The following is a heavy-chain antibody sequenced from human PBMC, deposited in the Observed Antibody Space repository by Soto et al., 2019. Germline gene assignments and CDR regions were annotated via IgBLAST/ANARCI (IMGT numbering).Heavy chain of an antibody. Sequence: EVQLLESGGGLVQPGGSLRLSCAASGFTFSTYAMSWVRQAPGKGLEWVSAIRGSGGSTYYADSVKGRFTISRDNSKNTLYLQMNRLRAEDTAVYYWAKGPWCGSIWEPQFFDCWGRGSLVAVSS. J-gene: IGHJ4*02. CDR1: GFTFSTYA. V-gene: IGHV3-23*01. CDR3: AKGPWCGSIWEPQFFDC. D-gene: IGHD1-26*01. CDR2: IRGSGGST.